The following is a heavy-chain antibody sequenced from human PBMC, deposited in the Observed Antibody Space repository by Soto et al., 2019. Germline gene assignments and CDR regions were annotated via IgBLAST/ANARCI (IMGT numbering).Heavy chain of an antibody. Sequence: GGSLRLSCAASGFTFRSYAMSWVRQAPGKGLEWVSAISGSGGSTYYADSVKGRFTISRDNSKNTLYLQMNSLRAEDTAVYYCAKDPESSSWYTAFDIWGQGTMVTVSS. CDR3: AKDPESSSWYTAFDI. D-gene: IGHD6-13*01. J-gene: IGHJ3*02. CDR1: GFTFRSYA. CDR2: ISGSGGST. V-gene: IGHV3-23*01.